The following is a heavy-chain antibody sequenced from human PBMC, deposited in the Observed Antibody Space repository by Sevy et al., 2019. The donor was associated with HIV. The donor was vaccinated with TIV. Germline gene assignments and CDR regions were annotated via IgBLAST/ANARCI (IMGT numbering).Heavy chain of an antibody. D-gene: IGHD1-1*01. CDR1: GFSVSSQS. CDR3: VRLNGSPSYWNGLDI. Sequence: GGSLRLSCDISGFSVSSQSMSWVRQAPGKGLEWVSLKYSGGGTSYADSVKGRFTIARDTSKNTLHLQMNAVKSEDTGIYYCVRLNGSPSYWNGLDIWGQWTMVTVSS. V-gene: IGHV3-66*02. CDR2: KYSGGGT. J-gene: IGHJ3*02.